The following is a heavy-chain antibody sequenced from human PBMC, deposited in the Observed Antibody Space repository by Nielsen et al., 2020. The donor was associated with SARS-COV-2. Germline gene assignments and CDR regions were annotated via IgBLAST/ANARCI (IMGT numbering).Heavy chain of an antibody. Sequence: GESLKISCKGSGYIFTNYWIGWVRQTPGKGLEWMWIIYPGDSDTRYSPSFQGQVTISADKSSSTAFLQWSSLKASDTAMYYCAKQRFSGTFDYYFDLWGRGTQVTVSS. V-gene: IGHV5-51*01. CDR2: IYPGDSDT. CDR3: AKQRFSGTFDYYFDL. D-gene: IGHD1-26*01. J-gene: IGHJ2*01. CDR1: GYIFTNYW.